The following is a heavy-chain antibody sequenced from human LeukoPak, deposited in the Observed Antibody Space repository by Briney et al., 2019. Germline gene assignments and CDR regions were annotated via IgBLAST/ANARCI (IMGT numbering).Heavy chain of an antibody. CDR2: TRNKANSYNT. J-gene: IGHJ4*02. D-gene: IGHD1-26*01. CDR1: GFTFISYG. V-gene: IGHV3-72*01. CDR3: GRSRAGAIDY. Sequence: GGSLRLSCAASGFTFISYGMHWVRQAPGKGLEWVGRTRNKANSYNTEYAASVKGRFTISRDESKNSLYLQMNSLKTEDTAVYYCGRSRAGAIDYWGQGTLVTVSS.